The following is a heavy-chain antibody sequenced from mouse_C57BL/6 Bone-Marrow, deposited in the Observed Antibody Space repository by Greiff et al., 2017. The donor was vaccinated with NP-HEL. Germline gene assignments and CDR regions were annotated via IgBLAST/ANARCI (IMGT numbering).Heavy chain of an antibody. J-gene: IGHJ2*01. V-gene: IGHV1-55*01. Sequence: QVQLQQPGAELVTPGASVMMSCKASGYTFTSYWITWVKQRPGQGLAWIGDIYPGSGSSKYNEKFKSKATLTVDTSSSTAYMQVSSLTSEGSTVNYCASPPYYYGSSRGYLDYWGKSTTLTVCS. CDR3: ASPPYYYGSSRGYLDY. D-gene: IGHD1-1*01. CDR2: IYPGSGSS. CDR1: GYTFTSYW.